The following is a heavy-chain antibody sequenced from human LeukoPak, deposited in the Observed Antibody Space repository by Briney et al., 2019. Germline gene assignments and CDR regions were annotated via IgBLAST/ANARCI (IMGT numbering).Heavy chain of an antibody. CDR1: GFSFSGHW. J-gene: IGHJ5*02. CDR2: INSDGSST. Sequence: GSLRLSCAASGFSFSGHWMHWVRQAPGKGLVWVSRINSDGSSTSYADSVKGRFTISRDNAKNTLYLQMNSLRAEDTAVYYCASLGHDYSNRWFDPWGQGTLVTVSS. D-gene: IGHD4-11*01. CDR3: ASLGHDYSNRWFDP. V-gene: IGHV3-74*01.